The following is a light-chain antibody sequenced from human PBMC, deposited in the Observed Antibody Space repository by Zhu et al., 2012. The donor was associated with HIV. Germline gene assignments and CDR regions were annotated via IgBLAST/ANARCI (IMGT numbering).Light chain of an antibody. V-gene: IGKV3-20*01. CDR1: QSVSSNY. CDR2: GAS. CDR3: HQHGNSPRT. Sequence: EVALTQSPRNVSLSPGEGATLSCRASQSVSSNYLAWYQQKPGQAPRLLIYGASNRAPGIPDRFSGSGSGTDFTLTISRLDRDDFAVYYCHQHGNSPRTFGQGTKVE. J-gene: IGKJ1*01.